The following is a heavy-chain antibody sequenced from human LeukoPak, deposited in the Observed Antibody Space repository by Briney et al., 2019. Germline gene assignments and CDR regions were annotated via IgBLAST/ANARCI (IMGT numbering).Heavy chain of an antibody. V-gene: IGHV4-30-4*01. CDR3: ARDAYDYVWGSYPDDAFDI. CDR1: GGSFSGYY. J-gene: IGHJ3*02. CDR2: IYYSGST. Sequence: PSETLSLTCAVYGGSFSGYYWSWIRQPPGKGLEWIGYIYYSGSTYYNPSLKSRVTISVDTSKNQFSLKLSSVTAADTAVYYCARDAYDYVWGSYPDDAFDIWGQGTMVTVSS. D-gene: IGHD3-16*02.